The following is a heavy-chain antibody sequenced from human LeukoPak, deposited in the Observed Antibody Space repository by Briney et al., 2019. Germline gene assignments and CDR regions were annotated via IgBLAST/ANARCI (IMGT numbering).Heavy chain of an antibody. D-gene: IGHD5-12*01. CDR1: GFTFSDYS. CDR2: ITGNSGYM. CDR3: ARRSYSGYDYLDY. J-gene: IGHJ4*02. Sequence: GGSLRLSCAASGFTFSDYSMNWVRQAPGKGLEWVSSITGNSGYMYYADSLKGRFTISRDNAKNSLYLQMNSLRAEDTAVYYCARRSYSGYDYLDYWGQGTLVTVSS. V-gene: IGHV3-21*01.